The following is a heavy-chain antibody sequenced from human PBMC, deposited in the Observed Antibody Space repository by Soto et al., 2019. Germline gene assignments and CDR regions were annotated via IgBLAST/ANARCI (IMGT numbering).Heavy chain of an antibody. Sequence: SETLSLTCTVSGGSISSYYWSWIRQPPGKGLEWIGYIYYSGSTNYNPSLKSRVTISVDTSKNQFSLKLSSVTAADTAVYYCARANGDDAFDIWGQGTMVTVSS. CDR2: IYYSGST. D-gene: IGHD2-21*02. CDR3: ARANGDDAFDI. V-gene: IGHV4-59*01. CDR1: GGSISSYY. J-gene: IGHJ3*02.